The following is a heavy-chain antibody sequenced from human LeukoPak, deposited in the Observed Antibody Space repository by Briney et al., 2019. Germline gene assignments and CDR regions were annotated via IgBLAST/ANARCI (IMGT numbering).Heavy chain of an antibody. CDR1: GFTFSSYG. CDR3: AKDPRVGATPGPFDY. Sequence: GGSLRLSCAASGFTFSSYGMHWVRQAPGKGLEWVAVIWYDGSNKYYADSVKGRFTISRDNSKNTLYLQMNSLRAEDTAVYYCAKDPRVGATPGPFDYWGQGTLVTVSS. V-gene: IGHV3-33*06. CDR2: IWYDGSNK. J-gene: IGHJ4*02. D-gene: IGHD1-26*01.